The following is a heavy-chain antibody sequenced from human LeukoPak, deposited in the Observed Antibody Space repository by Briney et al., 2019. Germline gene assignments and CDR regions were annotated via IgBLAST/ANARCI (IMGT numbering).Heavy chain of an antibody. J-gene: IGHJ3*02. Sequence: GGSLRLSCAASGFTFSSYWMHWVRQAPGKGLVWVSRINSDGSSTSYADSVKGRFTISRDNAKNTLYLQMNSLRAEDTAVYYCAREWRGYYYDSGGYHLLDAFDIWGQGTMVIVSS. CDR3: AREWRGYYYDSGGYHLLDAFDI. D-gene: IGHD3-22*01. V-gene: IGHV3-74*01. CDR1: GFTFSSYW. CDR2: INSDGSST.